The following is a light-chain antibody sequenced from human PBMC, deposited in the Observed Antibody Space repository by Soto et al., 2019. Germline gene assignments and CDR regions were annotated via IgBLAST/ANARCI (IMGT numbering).Light chain of an antibody. Sequence: DIQMTQSPSSLSASVEDRVIITCRASQSISNHLNWYQQKPGKAPKLLIFAASSLQSGVPSRFSGSRSGPDFTLTISSLQPEDFATYYCQQSYSSPPTFGHGT. CDR3: QQSYSSPPT. CDR2: AAS. V-gene: IGKV1-39*01. CDR1: QSISNH. J-gene: IGKJ1*01.